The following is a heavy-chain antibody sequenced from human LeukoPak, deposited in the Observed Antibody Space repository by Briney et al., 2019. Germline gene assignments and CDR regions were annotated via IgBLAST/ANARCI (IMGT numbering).Heavy chain of an antibody. Sequence: PGGSLRLSCAASGFTLSNYGMHWVRQAPGKWLEWVAVISYGGSNEYYADSVKGRFTISRDNSKNTLYLQMNSLTVEDTAVYFCAKGYSSSWSPYFDYRGQGTLVTVSS. D-gene: IGHD6-13*01. CDR2: ISYGGSNE. CDR1: GFTLSNYG. J-gene: IGHJ4*02. CDR3: AKGYSSSWSPYFDY. V-gene: IGHV3-30*18.